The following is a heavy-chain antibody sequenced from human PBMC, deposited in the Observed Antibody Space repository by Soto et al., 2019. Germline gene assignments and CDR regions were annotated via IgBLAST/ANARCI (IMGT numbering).Heavy chain of an antibody. CDR1: GGSISSGDYY. D-gene: IGHD5-18*01. CDR3: AREEGTAMVVDY. Sequence: SETLSLTCTVSGGSISSGDYYWSWIRQPPGKGLEWIGYIYYSGSTYYNPSLKSRVTISVDTSKNQFSLKLSSVTAADTAAYYCAREEGTAMVVDYWGQGTLVTVSS. V-gene: IGHV4-30-4*01. CDR2: IYYSGST. J-gene: IGHJ4*02.